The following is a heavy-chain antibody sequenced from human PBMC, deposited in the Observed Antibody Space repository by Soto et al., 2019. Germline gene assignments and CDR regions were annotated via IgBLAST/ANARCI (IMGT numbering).Heavy chain of an antibody. CDR3: AKGDYDFWSGYYSPNYYYYGMDV. CDR1: GFTFSSYG. V-gene: IGHV3-30*18. D-gene: IGHD3-3*01. CDR2: ISYDGSNK. Sequence: PVGSLRLSCAASGFTFSSYGMHWVRQAPGKGLEWVAVISYDGSNKYYADSVKGRFTISRDNSKNTLYLQMNSLRAEDMAVYYCAKGDYDFWSGYYSPNYYYYGMDVWGQGTTVTVSS. J-gene: IGHJ6*02.